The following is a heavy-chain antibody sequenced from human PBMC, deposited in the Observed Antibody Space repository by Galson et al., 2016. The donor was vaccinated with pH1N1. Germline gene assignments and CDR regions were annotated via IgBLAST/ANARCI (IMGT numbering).Heavy chain of an antibody. CDR3: ARDRGRHRQYAFDM. CDR2: ISSNSFYM. CDR1: GFTFISYT. V-gene: IGHV3-21*01. J-gene: IGHJ3*02. Sequence: SLRLSCAASGFTFISYTMNWVRQAPGKGLEWVSSISSNSFYMYYADSVKGRFTISRDNAKKTLYLRMNNLRVEDTAVYYCARDRGRHRQYAFDMWGQGTVVTVSS. D-gene: IGHD2-15*01.